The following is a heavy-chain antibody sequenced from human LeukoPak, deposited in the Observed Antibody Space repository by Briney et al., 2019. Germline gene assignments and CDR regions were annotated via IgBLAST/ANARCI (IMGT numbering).Heavy chain of an antibody. Sequence: PSETLSLTCTVSGGSINGYYWSWIRQSPGKGLESLGYIYYTGSTNYNPSLKSRVTMSVDTSRNQFFLRLSSVTAADTAVYYCARLSEYYHSSVHYLDYWGQGTLVTVSS. J-gene: IGHJ4*02. CDR1: GGSINGYY. D-gene: IGHD3-22*01. CDR2: IYYTGST. V-gene: IGHV4-59*01. CDR3: ARLSEYYHSSVHYLDY.